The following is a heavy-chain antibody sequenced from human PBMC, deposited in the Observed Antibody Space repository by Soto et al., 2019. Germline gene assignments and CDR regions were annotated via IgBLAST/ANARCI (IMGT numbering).Heavy chain of an antibody. Sequence: GGSLRLSCAASGFAVSSNDMSWVRQAPGKGLEWVSLIYSSGSTQYADSVRGRFTISRDNSKNTVYLQMNSLRAEDTALYYCTRRPLTTPGVWGQGTLVTVSS. CDR2: IYSSGST. D-gene: IGHD1-1*01. V-gene: IGHV3-53*01. CDR1: GFAVSSND. CDR3: TRRPLTTPGV. J-gene: IGHJ4*02.